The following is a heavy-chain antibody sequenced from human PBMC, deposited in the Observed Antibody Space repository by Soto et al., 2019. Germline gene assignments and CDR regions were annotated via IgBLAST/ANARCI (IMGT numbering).Heavy chain of an antibody. J-gene: IGHJ4*02. CDR2: ISGSGGST. CDR3: ANSSPGTFGYFDY. CDR1: GFSFNISA. Sequence: GWSLKLSCAASGFSFNISAMSGFRQVPGKGLEWVSAISGSGGSTYYADSVKGRFTISRDNSKNTLYLQMNSLRAEDTAVYYCANSSPGTFGYFDYWGQGTLVTVSS. D-gene: IGHD3-16*01. V-gene: IGHV3-23*01.